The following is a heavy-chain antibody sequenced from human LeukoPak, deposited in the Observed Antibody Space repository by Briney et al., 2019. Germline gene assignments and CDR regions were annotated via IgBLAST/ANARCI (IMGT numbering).Heavy chain of an antibody. V-gene: IGHV4-30-4*01. D-gene: IGHD5-24*01. J-gene: IGHJ3*02. CDR1: GGSISSGDYY. CDR3: ARGLELGVALDI. CDR2: IYYSGST. Sequence: SETLSLTCTVSGGSISSGDYYWSWIRQPPGKGLEWIGYIYYSGSTYYNPSLKSRVTISVDTSKNQFSLKLSSVTAADTAVYYWARGLELGVALDIWGQGTMVTVSS.